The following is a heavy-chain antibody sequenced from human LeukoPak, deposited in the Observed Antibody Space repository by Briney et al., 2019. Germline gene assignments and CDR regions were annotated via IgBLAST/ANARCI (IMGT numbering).Heavy chain of an antibody. CDR2: IWYDGSNQ. J-gene: IGHJ4*02. Sequence: PGGSLRLSCAASGFTFSSYGMHWVRQAPGKGLEWVAVIWYDGSNQYYADSVKGRFTISRDNSKNTLYLQMNSLRAEDTAVYYCARDSYDFWSGLGYWGQGTLVTVSS. D-gene: IGHD3-3*01. CDR3: ARDSYDFWSGLGY. V-gene: IGHV3-33*01. CDR1: GFTFSSYG.